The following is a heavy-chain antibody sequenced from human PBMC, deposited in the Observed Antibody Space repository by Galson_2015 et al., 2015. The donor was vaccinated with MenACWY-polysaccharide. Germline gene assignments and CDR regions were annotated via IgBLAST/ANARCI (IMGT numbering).Heavy chain of an antibody. V-gene: IGHV1-8*01. D-gene: IGHD3-10*01. CDR2: MNPRSGYT. CDR3: ARGHYGA. Sequence: SVKVSCKASGYTFTYNDINWVRQATGQRLEWMGLMNPRSGYTEYAQKFQGRVTMTSNTAISTAYMELTSLRSEDTAVYYCARGHYGAWGQGTLVIVSS. J-gene: IGHJ5*02. CDR1: GYTFTYND.